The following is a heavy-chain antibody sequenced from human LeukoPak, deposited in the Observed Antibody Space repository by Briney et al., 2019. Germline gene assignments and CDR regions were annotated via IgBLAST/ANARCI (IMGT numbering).Heavy chain of an antibody. Sequence: GGSLRLSCAASGFTFDDYAMHWVRHAPGKGLEWVSGISWNSGSIGYADSVKGRFTISRDNAKNSLYLQMNSLRAEDTALYYCAKDRPTWGSGSYRGLFDYWGQGTLVTVSS. J-gene: IGHJ4*02. CDR3: AKDRPTWGSGSYRGLFDY. V-gene: IGHV3-9*01. CDR1: GFTFDDYA. D-gene: IGHD3-10*01. CDR2: ISWNSGSI.